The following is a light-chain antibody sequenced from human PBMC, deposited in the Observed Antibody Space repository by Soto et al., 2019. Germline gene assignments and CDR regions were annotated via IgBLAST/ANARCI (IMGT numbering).Light chain of an antibody. CDR3: QCYDSSLSGSV. J-gene: IGLJ3*02. CDR1: TSNIGTQYD. V-gene: IGLV1-40*01. Sequence: QSALTQPPSVSGAPGQRVTISCAGSTSNIGTQYDVNWYRQAPGMAPQLLIFGSTARPSGVPDRISGSKSGISASLVITGLQAEDESTYFCQCYDSSLSGSVFGGGTKVTVL. CDR2: GST.